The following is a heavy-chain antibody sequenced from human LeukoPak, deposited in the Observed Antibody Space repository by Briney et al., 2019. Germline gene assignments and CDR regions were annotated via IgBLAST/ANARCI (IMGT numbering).Heavy chain of an antibody. Sequence: GGSLRLSCAASGFTVSSNYMSWVRQAPGKGLEWVSVIYSGGSTYYADSVKGRFTISRDNSKNTLYLQMNSLRAEDTAVYYCARESSSHDYYDSSGYYYRWGQGTLVTVSS. V-gene: IGHV3-53*01. J-gene: IGHJ4*02. D-gene: IGHD3-22*01. CDR1: GFTVSSNY. CDR3: ARESSSHDYYDSSGYYYR. CDR2: IYSGGST.